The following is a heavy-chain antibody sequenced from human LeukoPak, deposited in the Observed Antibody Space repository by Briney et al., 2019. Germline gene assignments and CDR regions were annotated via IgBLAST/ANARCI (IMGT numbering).Heavy chain of an antibody. J-gene: IGHJ4*02. CDR3: ARETGGSYYFDY. V-gene: IGHV3-48*03. CDR2: ISSSGSTI. D-gene: IGHD1-26*01. Sequence: AGSLRLSCAASGFTFSSYEMNWVRQAPGKGLEWVSYISSSGSTIYYADSVKGRFTISRDNAKNSLYLQMNSLRAEDIAVYYCARETGGSYYFDYWGQGTLVTVSS. CDR1: GFTFSSYE.